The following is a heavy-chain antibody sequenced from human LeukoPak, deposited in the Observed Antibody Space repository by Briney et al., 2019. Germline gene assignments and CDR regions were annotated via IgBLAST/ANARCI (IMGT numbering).Heavy chain of an antibody. J-gene: IGHJ6*02. CDR1: GYTFTRYY. Sequence: ASVKVSCMASGYTFTRYYMHWVRQAPGHGLEWMGRINPNSGGTISAQKFAGRVTMPRDTSIRTAYMELSRLKSDDTAVYYCARLEGNCKRFTCSELYYYGMDAWGQGTTVTVSS. CDR3: ARLEGNCKRFTCSELYYYGMDA. D-gene: IGHD2/OR15-2a*01. V-gene: IGHV1-2*06. CDR2: INPNSGGT.